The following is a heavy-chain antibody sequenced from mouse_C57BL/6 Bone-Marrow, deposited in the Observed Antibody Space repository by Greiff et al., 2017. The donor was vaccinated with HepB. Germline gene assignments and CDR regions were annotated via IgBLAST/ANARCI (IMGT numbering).Heavy chain of an antibody. V-gene: IGHV1-69*01. Sequence: VQLQQPGAELVMPGASVKLSCKASGYTFTSYWMHWVKQRPGQGLEWIGEIDPSDSYTNYNQKFKGKSTLTEDKSSSTAYMQLSSLTSEDSAVYYCSLYWYFDVWGTGTTVTVSS. CDR1: GYTFTSYW. CDR2: IDPSDSYT. J-gene: IGHJ1*03. CDR3: SLYWYFDV.